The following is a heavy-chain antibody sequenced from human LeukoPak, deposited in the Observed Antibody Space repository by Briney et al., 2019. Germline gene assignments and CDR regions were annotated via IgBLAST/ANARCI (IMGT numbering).Heavy chain of an antibody. Sequence: SETLSLTCTVSGGTISSYYWSWIRQPAGKGLEWIGRIYTSGSTNYNPSLKSRVTMSVDTSKNQFSLKLSSVTAADTAVYYCARAFVPAGPYYYYYMDVWGKGTTVTVSS. CDR1: GGTISSYY. V-gene: IGHV4-4*07. D-gene: IGHD2-2*01. J-gene: IGHJ6*03. CDR3: ARAFVPAGPYYYYYMDV. CDR2: IYTSGST.